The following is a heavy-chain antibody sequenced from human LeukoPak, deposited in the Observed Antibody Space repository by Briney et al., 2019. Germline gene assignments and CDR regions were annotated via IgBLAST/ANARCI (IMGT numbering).Heavy chain of an antibody. CDR1: GGTFSSYA. CDR2: IIPIFGTA. V-gene: IGHV1-69*13. J-gene: IGHJ4*02. D-gene: IGHD6-13*01. Sequence: ASVKVSRKASGGTFSSYAISWVRQAPGQGLEWMGGIIPIFGTANYAQKFQGRVTITADESTSTAYMELSSLRSEDTAVYYCAREAAAGFFDYWGQGTLVTVSS. CDR3: AREAAAGFFDY.